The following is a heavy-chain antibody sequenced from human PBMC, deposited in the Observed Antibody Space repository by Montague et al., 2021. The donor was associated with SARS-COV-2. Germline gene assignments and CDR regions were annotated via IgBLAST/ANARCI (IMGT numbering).Heavy chain of an antibody. J-gene: IGHJ4*02. CDR1: GFSLNTSGMC. CDR2: IDWDEDQ. CDR3: ARSYGDYRDSYFDY. D-gene: IGHD4-17*01. Sequence: VKPTQTLTLTCTFSGFSLNTSGMCVSWIRQPPGKALEWLALIDWDEDQYYNTSLKTRLTISKDTSKNQVVLTMTNMDPIDTATYYCARSYGDYRDSYFDYWGQGTLVTVSS. V-gene: IGHV2-70*01.